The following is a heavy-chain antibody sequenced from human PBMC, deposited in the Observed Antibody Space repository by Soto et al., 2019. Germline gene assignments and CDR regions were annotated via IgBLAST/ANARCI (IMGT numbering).Heavy chain of an antibody. CDR2: IRSKANNFAT. CDR1: GFTFSDSA. D-gene: IGHD3-22*01. J-gene: IGHJ4*02. V-gene: IGHV3-73*02. CDR3: TRRSEYDSGGYYYAYDY. Sequence: EVQVVESGGGLVQPGGSLTLSCAASGFTFSDSAMHWVRQASGKGLEWLGRIRSKANNFATAYAASVKGRFTISRDDAKNTVYLQMNSLNSEDTAVYYCTRRSEYDSGGYYYAYDYWGQGTRVTVPS.